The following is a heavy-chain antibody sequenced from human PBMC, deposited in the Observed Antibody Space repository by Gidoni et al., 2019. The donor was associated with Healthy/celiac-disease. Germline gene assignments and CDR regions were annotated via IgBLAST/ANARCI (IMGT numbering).Heavy chain of an antibody. J-gene: IGHJ4*02. V-gene: IGHV1-69*01. CDR1: GGTFSSYA. Sequence: VQLVQSGAEVKKPGSSVKVSCKASGGTFSSYAISGVRQAPGQGLEWMGGSIPSFGTANYAQKFQGRVTITADESTSTAYMELSSLRSEDTAVYYCACVDGVGTVHYFDYWGQGTLVTVSS. D-gene: IGHD1-26*01. CDR2: SIPSFGTA. CDR3: ACVDGVGTVHYFDY.